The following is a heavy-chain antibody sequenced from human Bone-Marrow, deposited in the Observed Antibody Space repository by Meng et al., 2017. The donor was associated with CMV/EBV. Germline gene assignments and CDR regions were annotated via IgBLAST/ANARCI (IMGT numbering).Heavy chain of an antibody. D-gene: IGHD2-8*01. J-gene: IGHJ4*02. Sequence: ASVKVSCKASGYTFTGYYMHWVRQAPGQGLEWMGWINPSSGGTNNAQKFQGRVTMTRDTSISTAYMELSSLRSEDTAVYYCARGTIVLMVYALDYWGQGTLVPVSS. CDR2: INPSSGGT. CDR1: GYTFTGYY. V-gene: IGHV1-2*02. CDR3: ARGTIVLMVYALDY.